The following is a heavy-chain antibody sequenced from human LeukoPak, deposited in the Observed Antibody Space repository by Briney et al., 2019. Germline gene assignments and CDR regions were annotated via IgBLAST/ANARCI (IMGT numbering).Heavy chain of an antibody. CDR2: IYYSGST. D-gene: IGHD2-8*01. Sequence: PSETLSLTCTVSGGSISSYYWSWIRQPPGKGLEWIGYIYYSGSTNYNPSLKSRVTISVDTSKNQSSLKLSSVTAADTAVYYCARGAATWSHYYYYMDVWGKGTTVTVSS. CDR1: GGSISSYY. CDR3: ARGAATWSHYYYYMDV. V-gene: IGHV4-59*12. J-gene: IGHJ6*03.